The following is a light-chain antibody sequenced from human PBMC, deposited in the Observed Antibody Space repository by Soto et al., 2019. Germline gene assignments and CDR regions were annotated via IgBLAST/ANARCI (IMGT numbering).Light chain of an antibody. CDR1: QSLRSN. V-gene: IGKV3-15*01. J-gene: IGKJ5*01. CDR3: QQYHTFSIA. CDR2: SAS. Sequence: EIVMTQSPVTLSVSLGETVTLSWRASQSLRSNLAWYQKKPGQTPRLLIYSASIRAAATPDRFSGSGAGTNFSLTISSLQSDDFATYYCQQYHTFSIAFGQGTRVEIK.